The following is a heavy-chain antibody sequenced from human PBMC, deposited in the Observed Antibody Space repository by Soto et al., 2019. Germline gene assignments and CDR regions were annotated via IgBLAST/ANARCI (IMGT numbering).Heavy chain of an antibody. CDR1: GFIFSSYA. CDR3: TRADLTVALSVFDP. Sequence: QVQLVESGGGVVQPGRSLRLSCAASGFIFSSYAMHWVRQAPGKGLEWVALISDDGSSKYYADSVKGRFTISRDNSKNTRYLQMNSLSAEDTAVYYCTRADLTVALSVFDPWGQGTLVTVSS. CDR2: ISDDGSSK. J-gene: IGHJ5*02. V-gene: IGHV3-30-3*01. D-gene: IGHD4-17*01.